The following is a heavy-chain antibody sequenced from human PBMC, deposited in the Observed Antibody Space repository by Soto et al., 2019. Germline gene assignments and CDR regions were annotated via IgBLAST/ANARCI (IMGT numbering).Heavy chain of an antibody. Sequence: SVKVSCKASGGTFSSYAISWVRQAPGQGLEWMGGIIPIFGTANYAQKFQGRVTITADESTSTAYMELSSLRSEDTAVYYCAKDGVGLYYYDSSGFPDWGQGTLVTVSS. CDR2: IIPIFGTA. J-gene: IGHJ4*02. CDR3: AKDGVGLYYYDSSGFPD. CDR1: GGTFSSYA. D-gene: IGHD3-22*01. V-gene: IGHV1-69*13.